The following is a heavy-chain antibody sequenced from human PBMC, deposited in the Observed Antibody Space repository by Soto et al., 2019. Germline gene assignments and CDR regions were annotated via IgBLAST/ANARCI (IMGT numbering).Heavy chain of an antibody. D-gene: IGHD6-13*01. CDR2: MNPNSGNT. CDR3: ASPRWKQRLVRKGRYFEY. J-gene: IGHJ4*02. V-gene: IGHV1-8*01. CDR1: GYTFTSYD. Sequence: SSVKVSCKASGYTFTSYDINWVRQATGQGLEWMGWMNPNSGNTGYAQKFQGRVTMTRNTSISTAYMELSSLRSEDTAVYYCASPRWKQRLVRKGRYFEYWGQGTMVTVSS.